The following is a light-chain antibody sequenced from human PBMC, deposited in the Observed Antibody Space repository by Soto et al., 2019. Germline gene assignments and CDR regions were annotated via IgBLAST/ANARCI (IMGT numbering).Light chain of an antibody. Sequence: DIPMTQSPSTLSASVGDRVTITCRASESIRTWLAWYQHKPGKAPKFLIYDASSLESGVPSRFRGSGSGTEFTLTISKLQPDDFETYFCQQYNNYPRTFGQGTKVDIK. CDR3: QQYNNYPRT. J-gene: IGKJ1*01. CDR1: ESIRTW. CDR2: DAS. V-gene: IGKV1-5*01.